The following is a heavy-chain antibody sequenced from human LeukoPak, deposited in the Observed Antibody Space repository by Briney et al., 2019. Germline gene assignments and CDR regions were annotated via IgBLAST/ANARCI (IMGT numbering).Heavy chain of an antibody. CDR1: GGTFSSYA. Sequence: SVKVSCKASGGTFSSYAISWVRQAPGQGLEWMGGIIPIFGTANYAQKFQGRVTLIADESTTTAYMELSSLRSEDTAVYCCARDRYCTNGVCYRGFNDYWGQGTLVTVSS. CDR2: IIPIFGTA. D-gene: IGHD2-8*01. J-gene: IGHJ4*02. CDR3: ARDRYCTNGVCYRGFNDY. V-gene: IGHV1-69*13.